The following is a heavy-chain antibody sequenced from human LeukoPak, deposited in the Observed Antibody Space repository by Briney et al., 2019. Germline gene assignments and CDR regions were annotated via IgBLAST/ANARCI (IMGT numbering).Heavy chain of an antibody. D-gene: IGHD3-22*01. J-gene: IGHJ3*02. CDR3: ARGDRVVNDAFDI. Sequence: ASVKVSCKASGYTFTSYAMNCVRPASGQGLEWMGWISAYNGNTIYAQKLQGRVTMTTDTSTSTAYMELRSLRSDDTAVYYCARGDRVVNDAFDIWGQGTMVTVSS. V-gene: IGHV1-18*01. CDR2: ISAYNGNT. CDR1: GYTFTSYA.